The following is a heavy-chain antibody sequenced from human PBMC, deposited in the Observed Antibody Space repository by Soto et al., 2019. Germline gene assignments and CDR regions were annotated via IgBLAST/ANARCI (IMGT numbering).Heavy chain of an antibody. V-gene: IGHV4-31*03. CDR2: IYYSGST. CDR1: GGSISSEGYY. J-gene: IGHJ4*02. Sequence: QVQLQASGPGLVKPSHTLSINCTVSGGSISSEGYYWSWIGQHPGKGMEWIGYIYYSGSTYYNPSLKRRVTTSVDTSKNQFSLKLSSVTAADTAVYYCARVPDYWGQGTLVTVSS. CDR3: ARVPDY.